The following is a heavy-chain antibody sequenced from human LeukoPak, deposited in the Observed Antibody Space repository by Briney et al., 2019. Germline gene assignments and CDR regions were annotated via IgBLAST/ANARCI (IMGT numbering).Heavy chain of an antibody. D-gene: IGHD1-26*01. CDR2: ISGSGGST. Sequence: GGSLRLSCAASGFTFSSYWMSWVRQAPGKGLEWVSAISGSGGSTYYADSVKGRFTISRDNSKNTLYLQMNSLRAEDTAVYYFAKGAVVGATMIYYYYYMDVWGKGTTVTVSS. CDR1: GFTFSSYW. V-gene: IGHV3-23*01. CDR3: AKGAVVGATMIYYYYYMDV. J-gene: IGHJ6*03.